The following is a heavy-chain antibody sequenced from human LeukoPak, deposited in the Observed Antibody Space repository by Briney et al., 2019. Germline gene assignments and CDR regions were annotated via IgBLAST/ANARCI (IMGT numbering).Heavy chain of an antibody. V-gene: IGHV3-48*03. CDR2: ISGSGSSI. D-gene: IGHD2-2*01. J-gene: IGHJ4*01. CDR1: GFTFSRFE. CDR3: ARDMGYCSSSNCYTYYLDY. Sequence: GGSLRLSCVASGFTFSRFEMNWVRQAPGKGLEWVSYISGSGSSIYYADSVKGRFTISRDNAKNSLYLQMNSLRGEDTAVYYCARDMGYCSSSNCYTYYLDYWG.